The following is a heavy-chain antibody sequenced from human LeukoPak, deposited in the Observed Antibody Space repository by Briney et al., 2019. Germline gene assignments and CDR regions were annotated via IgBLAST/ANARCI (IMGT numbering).Heavy chain of an antibody. CDR1: GGSISSYY. V-gene: IGHV4-4*07. J-gene: IGHJ3*02. Sequence: SETLSLTCTVSGGSISSYYWSWIRQPAGKGLEWIGRIYTSGSTNYNPSLKSRVTMSVDTSKNQFSLKLSSVTAADTAVYYCARDRPYDFWSGYPDAFDIWGQGTMVTVSS. CDR2: IYTSGST. CDR3: ARDRPYDFWSGYPDAFDI. D-gene: IGHD3-3*01.